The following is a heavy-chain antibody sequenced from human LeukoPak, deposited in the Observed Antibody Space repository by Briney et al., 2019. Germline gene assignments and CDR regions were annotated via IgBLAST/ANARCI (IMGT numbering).Heavy chain of an antibody. V-gene: IGHV3-30-3*01. CDR3: ARDIDY. Sequence: PGGSLRLSCAASGFTFSSYAMHWVPQAPGKGLEWVSVISYDGSNKYYADSVKGRVTISRDNSKNTVYLQLNSLRAEDTAVYYCARDIDYWGQGTLVTVSS. J-gene: IGHJ4*02. CDR1: GFTFSSYA. CDR2: ISYDGSNK.